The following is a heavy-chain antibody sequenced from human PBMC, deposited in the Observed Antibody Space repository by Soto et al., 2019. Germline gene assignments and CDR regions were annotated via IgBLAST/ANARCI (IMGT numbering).Heavy chain of an antibody. J-gene: IGHJ5*02. Sequence: SETLSLTCSVSNYSINSGFFWGWIRQPPGKGLEWIGSIFHTGDTYYNPSLKSRITMSVDTSRNQFSLKLTSPTAADTAVYYCARDTNSLDPWGQGTLVTVSS. CDR2: IFHTGDT. D-gene: IGHD3-16*01. CDR3: ARDTNSLDP. CDR1: NYSINSGFF. V-gene: IGHV4-38-2*02.